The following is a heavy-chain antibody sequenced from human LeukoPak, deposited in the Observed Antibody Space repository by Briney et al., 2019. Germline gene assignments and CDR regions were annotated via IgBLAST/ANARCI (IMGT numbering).Heavy chain of an antibody. CDR3: AGVVDSSSWNRWFDP. CDR2: IIPILGIA. V-gene: IGHV1-69*04. D-gene: IGHD6-13*01. Sequence: SVKVSCKASGGTFSSYAISWVRQAPGQGLEWMGRIIPILGIANYAQKFQGRVTITADKSTSTAYMELSSLRSEDTAVYYCAGVVDSSSWNRWFDPWGQGTLVTVSS. CDR1: GGTFSSYA. J-gene: IGHJ5*02.